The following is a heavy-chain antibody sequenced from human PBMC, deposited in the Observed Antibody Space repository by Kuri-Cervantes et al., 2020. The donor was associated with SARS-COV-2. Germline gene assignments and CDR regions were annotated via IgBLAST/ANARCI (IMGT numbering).Heavy chain of an antibody. D-gene: IGHD3-3*01. CDR3: ARKRDFWSGYYTYYYYMDV. Sequence: ESLKISCSASGFTFNSYAMHWVRQAPGKGLEWIGEINHSGSTNYNPSLKSRVTISVDTSKNQSSLKLSSVTAADTAVYYCARKRDFWSGYYTYYYYMDVWGQGTTVTVSS. J-gene: IGHJ6*03. CDR1: GFTFNSYA. V-gene: IGHV4-34*01. CDR2: INHSGST.